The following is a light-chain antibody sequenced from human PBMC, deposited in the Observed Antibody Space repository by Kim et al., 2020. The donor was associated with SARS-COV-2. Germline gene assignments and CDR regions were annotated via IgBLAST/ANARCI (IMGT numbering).Light chain of an antibody. V-gene: IGLV2-8*01. CDR2: EVS. CDR1: SGDVGANNY. Sequence: QSALTQPPSASGSPGQSVTISCTGTSGDVGANNYVSCYQQHPGKAPKLMIFEVSKRPSGVPDRFSGSKSGNTASLTVSGLQAEDEADCYCSSYAGSNSYVCGTGTKVTVL. J-gene: IGLJ1*01. CDR3: SSYAGSNSYV.